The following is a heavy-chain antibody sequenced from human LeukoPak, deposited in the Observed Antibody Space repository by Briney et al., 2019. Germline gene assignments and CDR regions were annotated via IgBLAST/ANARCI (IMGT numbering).Heavy chain of an antibody. Sequence: GGSLRLSCAASGFTFSVYSIDWVRQAPGKGLEWVSHISSGSSAIHYADSVKGRFTISRDNAKYSVFLQMDSLRDEDTAVYYCARASDYPNYYFDSWGQGNLVTVSS. CDR3: ARASDYPNYYFDS. V-gene: IGHV3-48*02. J-gene: IGHJ4*02. CDR2: ISSGSSAI. CDR1: GFTFSVYS. D-gene: IGHD3-16*01.